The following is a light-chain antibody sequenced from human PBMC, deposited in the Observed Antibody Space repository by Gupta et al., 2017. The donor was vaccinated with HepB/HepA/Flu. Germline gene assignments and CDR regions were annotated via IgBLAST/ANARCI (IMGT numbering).Light chain of an antibody. CDR2: SNN. J-gene: IGLJ1*01. CDR1: SSNIGSNN. Sequence: QSVLTQPPSASGTPGQRVTISCSGRSSNIGSNNVNWYQRLPGTAPKLLIYSNNQRPSGVPDRFSGSKSGTSASLAISGLQSEDEADYYCAAWDDSLNGLWVFGTGTKVTVL. V-gene: IGLV1-44*01. CDR3: AAWDDSLNGLWV.